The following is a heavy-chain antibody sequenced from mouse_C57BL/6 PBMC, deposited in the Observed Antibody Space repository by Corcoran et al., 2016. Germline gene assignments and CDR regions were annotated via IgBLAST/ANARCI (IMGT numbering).Heavy chain of an antibody. CDR1: GYTFTTYG. CDR3: ARGDSSGYDYFDY. J-gene: IGHJ2*01. D-gene: IGHD3-2*02. CDR2: INTYSGVP. Sequence: QIQLVQSGPELKKPGETVKISCKASGYTFTTYGMSWVKQAPGKGLKWMGWINTYSGVPTYADDFKGRFAFSLETSASTAYLQINNLKNEDTATYFCARGDSSGYDYFDYWGQGTTLTVSS. V-gene: IGHV9-3*01.